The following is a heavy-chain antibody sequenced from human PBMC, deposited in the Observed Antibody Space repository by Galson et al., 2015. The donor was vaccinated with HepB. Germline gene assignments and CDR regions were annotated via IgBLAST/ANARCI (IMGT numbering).Heavy chain of an antibody. CDR3: ARDDVAWRHFDY. J-gene: IGHJ4*02. CDR1: GFTFSSYS. CDR2: ISSSSSYI. V-gene: IGHV3-21*01. Sequence: SLRLSCAASGFTFSSYSMNWVRQAPGKGLEWVSSISSSSSYIYYADSVKGRFTISRDNAKNSLYLQMNSLRAEDTAVYYCARDDVAWRHFDYWGQGTPVTVSS. D-gene: IGHD5-12*01.